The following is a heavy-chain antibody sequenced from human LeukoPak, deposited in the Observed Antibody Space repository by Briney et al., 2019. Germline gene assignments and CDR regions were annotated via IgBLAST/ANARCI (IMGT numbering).Heavy chain of an antibody. Sequence: PGGSLRLSCAASGFTFSSYAMSWVRQAPGKGLEWVSAISGSGGSTYYADSVKGRFTISRDNSKNTLYLQMNSLRAEDTAVYYCARGRGYSQSNWVDPWGQGTMVTVS. CDR1: GFTFSSYA. CDR3: ARGRGYSQSNWVDP. D-gene: IGHD5-18*01. CDR2: ISGSGGST. V-gene: IGHV3-23*01. J-gene: IGHJ5*02.